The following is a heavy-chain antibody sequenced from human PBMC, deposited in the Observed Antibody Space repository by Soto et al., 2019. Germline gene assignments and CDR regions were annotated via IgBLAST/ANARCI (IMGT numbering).Heavy chain of an antibody. V-gene: IGHV1-69*01. Sequence: QVQLVQSGAEVKKPGSSVKVSCKASGGTFSSYAISWVRQAPGQGLEWMGGIVPIFGTANYAQKIQGRVTITADESTRPAYMEMSSLRSEDTAVYYCARDRMEGYDYVWGSWVVWGQGTTVTVSS. CDR3: ARDRMEGYDYVWGSWVV. J-gene: IGHJ6*02. D-gene: IGHD3-16*01. CDR2: IVPIFGTA. CDR1: GGTFSSYA.